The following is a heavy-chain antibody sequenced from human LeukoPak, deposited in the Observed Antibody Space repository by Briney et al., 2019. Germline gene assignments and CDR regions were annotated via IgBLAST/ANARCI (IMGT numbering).Heavy chain of an antibody. J-gene: IGHJ4*02. V-gene: IGHV3-7*03. CDR2: IMQDGNDK. CDR3: AKAVVVVLAATPFDY. D-gene: IGHD2-2*01. Sequence: GGSLRLSCAASGFNFRMYCMSWVRQAPGKGLEWVANIMQDGNDKYYVASVKGRFTISRDNAKNSLYLQLNSLRAEDTALFYCAKAVVVVLAATPFDYWGLGTLVTASS. CDR1: GFNFRMYC.